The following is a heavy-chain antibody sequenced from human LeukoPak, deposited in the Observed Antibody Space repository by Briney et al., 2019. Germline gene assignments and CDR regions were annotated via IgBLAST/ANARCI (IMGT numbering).Heavy chain of an antibody. D-gene: IGHD2-15*01. V-gene: IGHV3-30*02. CDR2: IRYDGSNK. J-gene: IGHJ4*02. CDR1: GFTFSSYG. CDR3: AKDSWGGTYFDY. Sequence: GGSLRLSCAASGFTFSSYGMHWVHQAPGKGLEWVAFIRYDGSNKYYADSVKGRFTISRDNSKNTLYLQMNSLRAEDTAVYYCAKDSWGGTYFDYWGQGTLVTVSS.